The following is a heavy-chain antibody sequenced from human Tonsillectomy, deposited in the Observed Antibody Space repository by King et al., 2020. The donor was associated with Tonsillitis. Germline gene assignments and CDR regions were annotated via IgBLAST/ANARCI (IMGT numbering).Heavy chain of an antibody. Sequence: QMQLQESGPGLVKPSETLSLTCTVSGGSISSYYWSWIRQPPGKGLEWIGYIYYSGSTNYNPSLKSRVTISVDTAKNQFSLRLSSVTAADTAVYYCASYLVATNGYFDYWGQGTLVTVSS. V-gene: IGHV4-59*01. CDR3: ASYLVATNGYFDY. CDR2: IYYSGST. CDR1: GGSISSYY. J-gene: IGHJ4*02. D-gene: IGHD5-12*01.